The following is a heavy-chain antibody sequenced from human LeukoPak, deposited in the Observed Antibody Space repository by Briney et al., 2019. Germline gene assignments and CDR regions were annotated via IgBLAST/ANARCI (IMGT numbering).Heavy chain of an antibody. J-gene: IGHJ4*02. Sequence: PGGSLRLSCAASGFTFDDYTMHWVRQAPGKGLEWVSLIYWDGSTTHYADSVKGRFTISRDNSKNSLFLQMNSLKTEDTAFYYCATNYNYWGQGTLVTVSS. V-gene: IGHV3-43*01. CDR1: GFTFDDYT. D-gene: IGHD3-10*01. CDR2: IYWDGSTT. CDR3: ATNYNY.